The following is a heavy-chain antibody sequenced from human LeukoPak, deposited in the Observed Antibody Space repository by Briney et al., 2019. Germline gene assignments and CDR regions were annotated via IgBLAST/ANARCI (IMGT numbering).Heavy chain of an antibody. D-gene: IGHD2-8*01. J-gene: IGHJ4*02. CDR1: GYTFTGYY. CDR3: ARDSPLYGRYYFDY. V-gene: IGHV1-2*02. CDR2: INPNSGGT. Sequence: ASVKVSCKASGYTFTGYYMHWVRQAPGQGLEWMGWINPNSGGTNYTQKFQGSVTMTRDTSISTAYMELSRLRSDDTAVYFCARDSPLYGRYYFDYWGQGTLVTVSS.